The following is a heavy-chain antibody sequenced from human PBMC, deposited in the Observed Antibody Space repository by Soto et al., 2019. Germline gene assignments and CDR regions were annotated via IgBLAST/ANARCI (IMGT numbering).Heavy chain of an antibody. CDR1: GFTFSSYS. Sequence: GGSLRLSCAASGFTFSSYSMNWVRQAPGKGLEWVSYISISSSTIYYADSVKGRFTISRDNAKNTLYLQMNSLRVDDTAVYYCARGPRGLYHHDYWGQGALVTVSS. V-gene: IGHV3-48*04. CDR3: ARGPRGLYHHDY. D-gene: IGHD2-2*01. CDR2: ISISSSTI. J-gene: IGHJ4*02.